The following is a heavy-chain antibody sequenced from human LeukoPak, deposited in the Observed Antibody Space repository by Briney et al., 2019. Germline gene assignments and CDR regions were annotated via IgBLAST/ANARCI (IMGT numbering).Heavy chain of an antibody. CDR3: ARDSAGNDY. J-gene: IGHJ4*02. V-gene: IGHV3-7*01. CDR1: GFSFSTYW. CDR2: IKQDGSEQ. D-gene: IGHD6-13*01. Sequence: GGSLRLSCVASGFSFSTYWMSWVRQAPGKVLEWVANIKQDGSEQYYVDSLKGRFTISRDNAKNSLYLQLNNVEADDTAMYYCARDSAGNDYWGQGTLVTVSS.